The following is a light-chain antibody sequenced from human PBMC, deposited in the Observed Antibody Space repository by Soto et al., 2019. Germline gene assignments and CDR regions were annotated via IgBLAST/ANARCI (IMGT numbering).Light chain of an antibody. V-gene: IGLV2-14*03. CDR3: SSYTSDITLV. CDR2: DVS. CDR1: TSAES. J-gene: IGLJ2*01. Sequence: QSVLTQPASVSGSPGRSITNSCTGTTSAESVSWYQQHPGKAPKLIIYDVSNRPSGVSDRFSGSRSGNTASLTISGLQAEDEADYYCSSYTSDITLVFGGGTKLTVL.